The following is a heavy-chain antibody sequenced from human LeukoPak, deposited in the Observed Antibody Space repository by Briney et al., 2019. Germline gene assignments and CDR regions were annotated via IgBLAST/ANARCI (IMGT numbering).Heavy chain of an antibody. Sequence: GGSLRLSCAASGFIFSNYGMHWVRQAPGKGLEWVADIWYDGYNKFYADSAKGRFTISRDNSKNTLYLQMSSLRAEDTALYYCARVSHYGSGYYYTLAYWGQGTLVTVSS. CDR1: GFIFSNYG. V-gene: IGHV3-33*01. D-gene: IGHD3-10*01. CDR3: ARVSHYGSGYYYTLAY. CDR2: IWYDGYNK. J-gene: IGHJ4*02.